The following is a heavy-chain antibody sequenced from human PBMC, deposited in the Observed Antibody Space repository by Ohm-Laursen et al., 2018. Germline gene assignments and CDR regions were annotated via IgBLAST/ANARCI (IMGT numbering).Heavy chain of an antibody. Sequence: GTLSLTWTVSGGSITNYYWSWIRQPPGKGLEWIGYIYYSGSTNYSPSLKSRVTISVDTSKNQFSLKLSSVTAADTAVYYCARGFSGWWGRIDYWGQGILVTVSS. D-gene: IGHD6-19*01. J-gene: IGHJ4*02. CDR1: GGSITNYY. CDR3: ARGFSGWWGRIDY. V-gene: IGHV4-59*12. CDR2: IYYSGST.